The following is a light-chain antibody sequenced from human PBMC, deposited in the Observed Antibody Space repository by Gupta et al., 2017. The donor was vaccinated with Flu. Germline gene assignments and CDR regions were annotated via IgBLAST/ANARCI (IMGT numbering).Light chain of an antibody. CDR2: MNN. CDR1: SSNIGNKL. CDR3: AAADDSRSGCV. Sequence: QSVLTPQPSASGTPGHRVTLSWSGISSNIGNKLVYWYQQFPETAPMLLFYMNNRRRSGAPDRFSGSKYATSAALTTSGLRAEDEADYYCAAADDSRSGCVFGGGTKLTV. J-gene: IGLJ3*02. V-gene: IGLV1-47*01.